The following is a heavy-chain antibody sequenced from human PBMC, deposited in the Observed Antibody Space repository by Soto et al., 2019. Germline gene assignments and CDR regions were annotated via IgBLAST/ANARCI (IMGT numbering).Heavy chain of an antibody. CDR1: GGTFSSYT. CDR2: IIPILGIA. CDR3: ASDVARYDYIWGSYRASR. Sequence: QVQLVQSGAEVKKPGSSVKVSCKASGGTFSSYTISWVRQAPGQGLEWMGRIIPILGIANYAQKFLGRVTITADKSTSTAYMELSSLRSEDTAVYYCASDVARYDYIWGSYRASRWGQGTLVTVSS. J-gene: IGHJ4*02. V-gene: IGHV1-69*02. D-gene: IGHD3-16*02.